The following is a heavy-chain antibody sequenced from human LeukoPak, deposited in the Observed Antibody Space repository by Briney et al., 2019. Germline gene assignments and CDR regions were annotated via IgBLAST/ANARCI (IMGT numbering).Heavy chain of an antibody. CDR1: GGSISSGDYY. V-gene: IGHV4-30-4*08. CDR2: IYYSGST. Sequence: SQTLSLTCTFSGGSISSGDYYWSWIRQPPGKGLEWIGYIYYSGSTYYNPSLKSRVTISVDTSKNQFSLKLSSVTAADTAVYYCARCGKEYQLLPYNWFDPWGQGTLVTVSS. D-gene: IGHD2-2*01. CDR3: ARCGKEYQLLPYNWFDP. J-gene: IGHJ5*02.